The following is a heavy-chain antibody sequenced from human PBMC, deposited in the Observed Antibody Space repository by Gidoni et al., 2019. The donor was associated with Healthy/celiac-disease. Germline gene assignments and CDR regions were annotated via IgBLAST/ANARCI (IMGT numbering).Heavy chain of an antibody. J-gene: IGHJ4*02. CDR2: IKSKTDGGTT. V-gene: IGHV3-15*01. CDR3: TTDLVAEVVVAAMLW. CDR1: GFTFSNAG. D-gene: IGHD2-15*01. Sequence: EVQLVASGGGLVKPGGSLRLSCAASGFTFSNAGMRWVRQAPGKGLEWVGRIKSKTDGGTTDYAAPVKGRFTISRDDSKNTLYLQMSSLKTEDTAVYYCTTDLVAEVVVAAMLWWGQGTLVTVSS.